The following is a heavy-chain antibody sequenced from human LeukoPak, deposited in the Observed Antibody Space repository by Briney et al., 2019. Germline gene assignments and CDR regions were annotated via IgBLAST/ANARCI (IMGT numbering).Heavy chain of an antibody. CDR2: IYYTGST. D-gene: IGHD6-25*01. Sequence: PAETLSLTCPVSGGSISSSNYYWGWIRQPPGKGLEWIGSIYYTGSTSYNPSLKSRVTISVDTSKNQFSLKLSSVTAADTAVYYCARQFGYSSAWLSCWFDPWGQGTLVTVSS. CDR3: ARQFGYSSAWLSCWFDP. CDR1: GGSISSSNYY. V-gene: IGHV4-39*01. J-gene: IGHJ5*02.